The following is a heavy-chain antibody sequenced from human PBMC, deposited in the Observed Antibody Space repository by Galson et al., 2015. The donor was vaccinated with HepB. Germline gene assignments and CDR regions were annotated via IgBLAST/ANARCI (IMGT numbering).Heavy chain of an antibody. V-gene: IGHV3-74*01. CDR1: GFIFSSSW. Sequence: SLRLSCAASGFIFSSSWMHWVRQAPGEGLVWASRINRDGSTTNYADSVKGRFTISRDNGKNTLYLQMNSLRAEDTAVYYCARGDGGHFDYWGQGTLVTVSS. J-gene: IGHJ4*02. CDR3: ARGDGGHFDY. CDR2: INRDGSTT. D-gene: IGHD3-16*01.